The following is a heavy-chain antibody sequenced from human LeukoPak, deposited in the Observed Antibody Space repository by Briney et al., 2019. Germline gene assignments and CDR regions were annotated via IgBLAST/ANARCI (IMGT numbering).Heavy chain of an antibody. CDR2: INPNSGGT. J-gene: IGHJ4*02. D-gene: IGHD2-2*01. CDR3: ARGVSSTSNLDY. V-gene: IGHV1-2*02. Sequence: ASVKVSCKASGYTFTGYYMHCVRQAPEQGLECMGWINPNSGGTNYAQKFQGRVTMTRDTSISTAYMALSRLRSDDTAVYYCARGVSSTSNLDYWGQGTLVTVSS. CDR1: GYTFTGYY.